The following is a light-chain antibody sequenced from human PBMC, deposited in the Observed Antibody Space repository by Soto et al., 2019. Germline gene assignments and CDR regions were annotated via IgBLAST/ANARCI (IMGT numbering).Light chain of an antibody. Sequence: HSVLTQPASVSGSPGQSITISCTGTSSDVGGYNSVSWYQQHPGKAPKLMIFEVSNRPSGTSNRFSGSKSGNTASLTISGLQAEDEGDYYCTSYTSSNTVVFGGGTKLTVL. V-gene: IGLV2-14*01. CDR3: TSYTSSNTVV. CDR2: EVS. CDR1: SSDVGGYNS. J-gene: IGLJ2*01.